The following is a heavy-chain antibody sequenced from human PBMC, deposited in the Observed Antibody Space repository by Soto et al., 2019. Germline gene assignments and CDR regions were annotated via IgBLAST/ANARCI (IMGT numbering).Heavy chain of an antibody. J-gene: IGHJ6*01. Sequence: GKWLVWIGSIYYRGSTYYNPSLKSRVTISVDTSKNQFSLKLSSVTAADTAVYYCARSSDLGYCSGGSYYYG. CDR3: ARSSDLGYCSGGSYYYG. V-gene: IGHV4-39*01. CDR2: IYYRGST. D-gene: IGHD2-15*01.